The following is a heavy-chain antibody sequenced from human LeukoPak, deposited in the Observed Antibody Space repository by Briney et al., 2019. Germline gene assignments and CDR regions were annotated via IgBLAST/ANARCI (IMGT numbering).Heavy chain of an antibody. D-gene: IGHD3-22*01. V-gene: IGHV3-30*02. J-gene: IGHJ4*02. Sequence: GGSLRLSCAASGFTFSSYGMHWVRQAPGKGLEWVAFIRYDGSNKYYADYVKGRFTISRDNSKNTLYLQMNSLRAEDTAVYYCAKAWDYYDSSGSTDYWGQGTLVTVSS. CDR2: IRYDGSNK. CDR3: AKAWDYYDSSGSTDY. CDR1: GFTFSSYG.